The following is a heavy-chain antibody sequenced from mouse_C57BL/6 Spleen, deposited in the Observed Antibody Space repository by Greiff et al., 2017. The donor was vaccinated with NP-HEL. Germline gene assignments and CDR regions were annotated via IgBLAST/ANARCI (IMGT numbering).Heavy chain of an antibody. CDR3: ASPDGYFAMDY. J-gene: IGHJ4*01. V-gene: IGHV1-80*01. CDR1: GYAFSSYW. CDR2: IYPGDGDT. D-gene: IGHD2-3*01. Sequence: QVQLKESGAELVKPGASVKISCKASGYAFSSYWMNWVKQRPGKGLEWIGQIYPGDGDTNYNGKFKGKATLTADKSSSTAYMQLSSLTSEDSAVYFCASPDGYFAMDYWGQGTSVTVSS.